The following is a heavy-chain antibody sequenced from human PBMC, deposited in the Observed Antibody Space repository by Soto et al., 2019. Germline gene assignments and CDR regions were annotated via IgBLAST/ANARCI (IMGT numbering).Heavy chain of an antibody. D-gene: IGHD3-3*01. CDR1: GFTFSSYA. V-gene: IGHV3-23*01. CDR2: ISGSGGST. CDR3: AKDRRIFGVVTY. J-gene: IGHJ4*02. Sequence: PGGSLRLSCAASGFTFSSYAMSWVRQAPGRGLEWVSAISGSGGSTYYADSVKGRFTISRDNSKNTLYLQMNSLRAEDTAVYYCAKDRRIFGVVTYWGQGTLVTVSS.